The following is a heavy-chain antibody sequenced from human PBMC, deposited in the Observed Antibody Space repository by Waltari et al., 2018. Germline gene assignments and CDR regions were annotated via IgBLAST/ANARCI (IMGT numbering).Heavy chain of an antibody. J-gene: IGHJ4*02. CDR3: TRPYSSGRILYYFDY. CDR1: GYTFTSYA. D-gene: IGHD6-19*01. V-gene: IGHV1-3*03. CDR2: INAGNGNT. Sequence: QVQLVQSGAEVKKPGASVKVSCKASGYTFTSYAMHWVRQAPGQRLEWMGWINAGNGNTKYSQEFQGRVTITTDESTSTAYMELSSLRSEDTAVYYCTRPYSSGRILYYFDYWGQGTLVTVSS.